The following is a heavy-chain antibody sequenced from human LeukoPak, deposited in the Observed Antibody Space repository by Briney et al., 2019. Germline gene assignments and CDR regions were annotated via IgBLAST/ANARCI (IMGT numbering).Heavy chain of an antibody. V-gene: IGHV3-30-3*01. CDR3: ARSGGDYVASVTFKGY. Sequence: GGSLRLSCAASGFTFSSYAMHWVRQAPGKGLEWVAVISYDGSNKYYADSVKGRFTISRDNSKNTLYLQVNSLRAEDTAVYYCARSGGDYVASVTFKGYWGQGTLVTVSS. J-gene: IGHJ4*02. D-gene: IGHD4-17*01. CDR1: GFTFSSYA. CDR2: ISYDGSNK.